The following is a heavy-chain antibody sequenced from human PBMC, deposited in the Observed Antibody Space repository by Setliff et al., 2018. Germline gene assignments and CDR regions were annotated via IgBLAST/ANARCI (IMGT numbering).Heavy chain of an antibody. CDR2: IRYDGSNK. CDR1: GFTFSSYG. J-gene: IGHJ4*02. Sequence: GSLRLSCAASGFTFSSYGMHWVRQAPGKGLEWVAFIRYDGSNKYYADSVKGRFTVSRDNSKNTLYLQMNSLRGEDTAVYYCAKDTGYYFDYWGQGTLVTVSS. D-gene: IGHD4-4*01. V-gene: IGHV3-30*02. CDR3: AKDTGYYFDY.